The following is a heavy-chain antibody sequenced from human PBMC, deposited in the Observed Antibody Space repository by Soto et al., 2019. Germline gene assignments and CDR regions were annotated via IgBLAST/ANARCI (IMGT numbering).Heavy chain of an antibody. CDR1: GADINIGGFT. CDR2: ISHSGST. J-gene: IGHJ6*02. CDR3: ATIGVSGYLAV. V-gene: IGHV4-31*03. Sequence: SETLSLTCSVSGADINIGGFTWTCIRQHAGKGLEWPGYISHSGSTDYNPSLKSRLSISGDTSKNHFSLTLTSVTAADAAVYYCATIGVSGYLAVWGQGTTVTVSS. D-gene: IGHD3-16*02.